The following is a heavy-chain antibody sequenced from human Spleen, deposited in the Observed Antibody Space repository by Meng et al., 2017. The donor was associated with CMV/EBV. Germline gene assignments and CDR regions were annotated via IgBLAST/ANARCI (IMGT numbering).Heavy chain of an antibody. CDR3: ARDDIVVVPAAGWHFQH. CDR1: GYTFTSYY. CDR2: INPSGGST. Sequence: ASVKVSCKASGYTFTSYYMHWVRQAPGQGLEWMGIINPSGGSTSYAQKFQGRVTMTRDTSTSTVYMELSSLRSEDTAVYYCARDDIVVVPAAGWHFQHWGQGTLVTVSS. D-gene: IGHD2-2*01. J-gene: IGHJ1*01. V-gene: IGHV1-46*01.